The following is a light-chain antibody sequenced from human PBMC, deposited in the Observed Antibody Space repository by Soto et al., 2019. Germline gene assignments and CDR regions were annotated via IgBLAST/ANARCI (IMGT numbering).Light chain of an antibody. Sequence: TQSPALLSVSPGERATLSCRASKNIANKVAWYQQSPGQTPRLLIYGASTRASGVPDRFSGSGSGTDFTLTITNPQAEDVATYYCQQYYDWPPNTFGQGTELDIK. CDR2: GAS. CDR1: KNIANK. CDR3: QQYYDWPPNT. V-gene: IGKV3D-15*01. J-gene: IGKJ2*01.